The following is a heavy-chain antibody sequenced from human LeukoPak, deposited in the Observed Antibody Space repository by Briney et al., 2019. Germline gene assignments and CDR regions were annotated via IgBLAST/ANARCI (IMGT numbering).Heavy chain of an antibody. CDR2: IIPIFGTA. V-gene: IGHV1-69*13. D-gene: IGHD3-10*01. J-gene: IGHJ4*02. CDR3: ARDAPLYYGSGSYYKTGIFDY. CDR1: GGTFSSYA. Sequence: GASVKVSCKASGGTFSSYAISWVRQAPGQGLEWMGGIIPIFGTANYAQKFQGRVTITADESTSTAYMELSSLRSEDTAVYYCARDAPLYYGSGSYYKTGIFDYWGQGTLVTVSS.